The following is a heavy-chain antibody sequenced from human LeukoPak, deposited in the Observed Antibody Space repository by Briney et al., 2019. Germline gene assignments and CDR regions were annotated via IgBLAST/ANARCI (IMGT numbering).Heavy chain of an antibody. J-gene: IGHJ5*02. Sequence: SETLSLTCAVYGGSFSTYYWSWIRQPPGKGLEWIGEINHSGSTSYNPSLMSRVTISVDTSKNLFPLKLNSVTAADTAVYYCARRSITIFGVADNWFDPWGQGTLVTVSS. D-gene: IGHD3-3*01. CDR2: INHSGST. CDR3: ARRSITIFGVADNWFDP. V-gene: IGHV4-34*01. CDR1: GGSFSTYY.